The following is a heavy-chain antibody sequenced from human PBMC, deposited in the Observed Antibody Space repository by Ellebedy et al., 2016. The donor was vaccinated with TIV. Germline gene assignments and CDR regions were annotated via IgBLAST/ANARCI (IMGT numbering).Heavy chain of an antibody. D-gene: IGHD5-12*01. Sequence: SETLSLTXTVSDGSISSYYWSWIRQPAGKGLEWIGYIYHSGTTYYNPSLKSRVTISVDRSKNQFSLKLSSVTAADTAVYYCAGGYDLLDFWGQGTLVTVSS. CDR2: IYHSGTT. V-gene: IGHV4-59*06. CDR3: AGGYDLLDF. CDR1: DGSISSYY. J-gene: IGHJ4*02.